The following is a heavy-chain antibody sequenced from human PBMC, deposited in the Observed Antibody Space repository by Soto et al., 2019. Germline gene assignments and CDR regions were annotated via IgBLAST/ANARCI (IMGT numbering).Heavy chain of an antibody. CDR3: ARGNPFNYAGFDV. Sequence: AASVKVSCKASGYTFSDFDINWLRQASGQGPEWMGWMNAKSGGTFFAQRFQGKFNMTWDTSLSTAYMEVGSLTSDDTAIYYCARGNPFNYAGFDVWGQGTTVTVSS. CDR1: GYTFSDFD. V-gene: IGHV1-8*01. CDR2: MNAKSGGT. D-gene: IGHD3-16*01. J-gene: IGHJ6*02.